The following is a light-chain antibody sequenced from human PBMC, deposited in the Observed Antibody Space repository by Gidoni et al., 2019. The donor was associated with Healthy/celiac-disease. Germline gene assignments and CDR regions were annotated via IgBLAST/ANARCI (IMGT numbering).Light chain of an antibody. J-gene: IGKJ1*01. V-gene: IGKV1-39*01. Sequence: DIQMTQSPSSLSASVGDRFTITCRASQSISSYLNWYQQKTGTAPKILIYAASSLQSGVPSRFSGSGSGTDFTLTISSLQPEDFATYYCQQSYSTLTWTFGQGTKVEIK. CDR2: AAS. CDR3: QQSYSTLTWT. CDR1: QSISSY.